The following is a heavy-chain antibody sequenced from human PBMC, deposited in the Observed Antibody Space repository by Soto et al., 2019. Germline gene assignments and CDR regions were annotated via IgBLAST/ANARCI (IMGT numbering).Heavy chain of an antibody. D-gene: IGHD3-22*01. CDR1: GGSISSYY. V-gene: IGHV4-59*01. CDR3: ARAPYTYYDGSGYSLDAFDI. J-gene: IGHJ3*02. Sequence: PSETLSLTCTVSGGSISSYYWSWIRQPPGKGLEWIGYIYYSGSTNYNPSLKSRVTISVDTSKNQFSLKLSSVTAADTAVYYCARAPYTYYDGSGYSLDAFDIWGQGTMVTVSS. CDR2: IYYSGST.